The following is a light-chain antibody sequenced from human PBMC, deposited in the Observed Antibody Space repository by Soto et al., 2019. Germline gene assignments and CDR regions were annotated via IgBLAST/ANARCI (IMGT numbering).Light chain of an antibody. V-gene: IGLV1-51*01. CDR3: ATWDSRLSAVV. Sequence: QSVLTQPPSVSAAPGQKVTISCSGSSSNIGNNYVFWYQQLPGTAPKLLIYDNNMRPSGIPDRFSGSKSGTSATLGITGLQTGDEAEYYCATWDSRLSAVVFGGGTKVTVL. CDR2: DNN. CDR1: SSNIGNNY. J-gene: IGLJ3*02.